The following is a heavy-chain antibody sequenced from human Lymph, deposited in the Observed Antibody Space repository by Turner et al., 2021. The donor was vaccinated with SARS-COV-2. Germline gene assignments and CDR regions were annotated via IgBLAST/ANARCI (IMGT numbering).Heavy chain of an antibody. J-gene: IGHJ4*02. V-gene: IGHV1-3*01. D-gene: IGHD3-3*01. CDR3: AGGKSPLLRFLEWLLSLDY. CDR1: GYTLTTYA. CDR2: INAGNGNT. Sequence: SVRVSCKASGYTLTTYAMHWVRQAPGQRLEWMGWINAGNGNTKYSQKLQGRVTITRDTSASTADMELSSMRSEDTAVYYCAGGKSPLLRFLEWLLSLDYWGQGTLVTVSS.